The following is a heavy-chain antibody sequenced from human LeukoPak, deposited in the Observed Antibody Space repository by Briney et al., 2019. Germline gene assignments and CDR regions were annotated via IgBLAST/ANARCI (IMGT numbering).Heavy chain of an antibody. J-gene: IGHJ4*02. Sequence: ASVKVSCKASGYTFTGYYMHWVRQAPGQGLEWMGWINPNSGGTNYAQKFQGRVTMTRDTSISTAYMELSRLRSDDTAVYYCARDYYDSSGYHDYWGQGTLVTVSP. V-gene: IGHV1-2*02. D-gene: IGHD3-22*01. CDR1: GYTFTGYY. CDR2: INPNSGGT. CDR3: ARDYYDSSGYHDY.